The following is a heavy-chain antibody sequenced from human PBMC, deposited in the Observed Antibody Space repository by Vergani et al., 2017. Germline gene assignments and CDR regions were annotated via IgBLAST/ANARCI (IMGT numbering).Heavy chain of an antibody. V-gene: IGHV1-69-2*01. CDR2: VDPEDGET. J-gene: IGHJ6*02. CDR1: GYTFTDYY. Sequence: EVQLVQSGAEVKKPGATVKISCKVSGYTFTDYYMHWVQQAPGKGLEWMGLVDPEDGETIYAEKFQGRVTITADTSTDTAYMELSSLRSEDTAVYYCATHSSSWYPEGRSYYYYGMDVWGQGTTVTVSS. CDR3: ATHSSSWYPEGRSYYYYGMDV. D-gene: IGHD6-13*01.